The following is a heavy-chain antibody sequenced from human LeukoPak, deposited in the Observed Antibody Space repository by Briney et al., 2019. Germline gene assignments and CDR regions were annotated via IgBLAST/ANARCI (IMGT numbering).Heavy chain of an antibody. Sequence: GGSPRLSCAASGFTFSNYWMTWVRQAPGKGLEWVANIKPDESEKYYVGSVKGRFTISRDNSKNTLYLQMNSLRAEDTAVYYCAKDLVKHYGGNSPPEFFDYWGQGTLVTVSS. CDR2: IKPDESEK. V-gene: IGHV3-7*03. CDR3: AKDLVKHYGGNSPPEFFDY. D-gene: IGHD4-23*01. CDR1: GFTFSNYW. J-gene: IGHJ4*02.